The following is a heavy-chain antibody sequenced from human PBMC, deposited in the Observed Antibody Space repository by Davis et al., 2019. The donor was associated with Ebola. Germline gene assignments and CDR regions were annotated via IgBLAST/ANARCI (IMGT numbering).Heavy chain of an antibody. V-gene: IGHV3-48*02. CDR3: ARDLGFFRGAPDAFDV. Sequence: GESLKISCAASGFTFSSNTMNWVRQAPGKGLEWVSYISSTSGTIYYADSLKGRFTISRDNAKNSLYLQMNSLRDEDTAVYYCARDLGFFRGAPDAFDVWGQGTLVTVSS. J-gene: IGHJ3*01. CDR1: GFTFSSNT. D-gene: IGHD2-15*01. CDR2: ISSTSGTI.